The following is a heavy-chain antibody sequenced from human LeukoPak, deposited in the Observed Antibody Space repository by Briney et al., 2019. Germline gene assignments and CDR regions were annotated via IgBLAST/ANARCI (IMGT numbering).Heavy chain of an antibody. V-gene: IGHV1-18*01. CDR2: ISAHNGQT. CDR1: GYTFATYG. J-gene: IGHJ4*02. Sequence: ASVKVSCKASGYTFATYGFCWVRQVPGQGLEWMGWISAHNGQTKSAQRFQDRVKMTTDTSTSTAYMELKSLTSDDTDVYYCAKVVGDRIDCWGQGTLVTVSS. D-gene: IGHD3-16*02. CDR3: AKVVGDRIDC.